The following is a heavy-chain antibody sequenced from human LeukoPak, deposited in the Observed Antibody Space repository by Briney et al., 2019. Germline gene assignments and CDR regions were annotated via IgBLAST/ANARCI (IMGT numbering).Heavy chain of an antibody. CDR1: GFTFSSYA. CDR3: AKGAIVVVPAAMPGYFDY. Sequence: PGGSLRLSCAASGFTFSSYAMSWVRQAPGKGLEWVSAISGSGGRTYYADSVKGRFTISRDNSKNTLYLQMNSLRAEDTAVYYCAKGAIVVVPAAMPGYFDYWGQGTLVTVSS. J-gene: IGHJ4*02. D-gene: IGHD2-2*01. V-gene: IGHV3-23*01. CDR2: ISGSGGRT.